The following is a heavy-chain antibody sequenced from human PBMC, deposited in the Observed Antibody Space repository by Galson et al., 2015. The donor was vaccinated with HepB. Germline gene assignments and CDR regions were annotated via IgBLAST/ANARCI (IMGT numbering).Heavy chain of an antibody. Sequence: SVKVSCKASGYAFTCYAMHWVRQAPGQRLEWMGWINAGNGNTKYSQKFQGRVTITRDTSASTAYMELSSLRSEDTAVYYCARVVGVVPAASGRNWSDPWGQGTLVTVSS. D-gene: IGHD2-2*01. V-gene: IGHV1-3*01. CDR2: INAGNGNT. CDR3: ARVVGVVPAASGRNWSDP. CDR1: GYAFTCYA. J-gene: IGHJ5*02.